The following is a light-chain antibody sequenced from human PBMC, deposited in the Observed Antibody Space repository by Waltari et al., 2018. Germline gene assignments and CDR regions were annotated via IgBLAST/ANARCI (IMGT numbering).Light chain of an antibody. J-gene: IGLJ2*01. CDR2: EVS. CDR3: CSYAGLVV. Sequence: QSALTQPASVSGSPGQSITISCTGTSSDVGSYNLASWYKQHPGKAPKLMIYEVSKRPSGFSNRFSGSKSGNTASLTISVLQAEDEADYYCCSYAGLVVFGGGTKLTVL. CDR1: SSDVGSYNL. V-gene: IGLV2-23*02.